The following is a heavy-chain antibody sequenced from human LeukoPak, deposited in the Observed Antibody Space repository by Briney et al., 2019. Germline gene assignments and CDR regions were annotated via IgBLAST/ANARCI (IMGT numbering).Heavy chain of an antibody. CDR2: IYSGGST. CDR3: ARLRGYDLLDY. Sequence: PGGSLRLSCAASGFTVSSNCMSWVRQAPGKGLEWVSVIYSGGSTYYADSMKGRFTISRDNSKNTLYLQMNSLRAEDTAVYYCARLRGYDLLDYWGQGTLVTVSS. J-gene: IGHJ4*02. D-gene: IGHD5-18*01. CDR1: GFTVSSNC. V-gene: IGHV3-66*01.